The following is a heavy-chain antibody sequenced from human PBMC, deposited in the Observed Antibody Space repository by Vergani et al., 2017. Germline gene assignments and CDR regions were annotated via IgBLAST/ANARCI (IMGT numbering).Heavy chain of an antibody. CDR1: GGSFSGYY. CDR3: ARMGYGGSYYRAEYFQH. D-gene: IGHD1-26*01. Sequence: QVQLQQWGAGLLKPSETLSLTCAVYGGSFSGYYWSWIRQPPGKGLEWIGEINHSGSTNYNPSLKSRVTMSLDTSKNQFSLRLSSVTAADTAVYYCARMGYGGSYYRAEYFQHWGQGTLVTVFS. J-gene: IGHJ1*01. V-gene: IGHV4-34*01. CDR2: INHSGST.